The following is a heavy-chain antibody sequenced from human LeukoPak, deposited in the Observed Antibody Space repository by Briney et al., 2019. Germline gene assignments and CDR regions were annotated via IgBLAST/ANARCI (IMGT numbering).Heavy chain of an antibody. Sequence: GGSLRLSCAASGFTFSSYAMSWVRQAPGKGLEWVSAISGSGGSTYYADSVKGRFTISRDNSKNTRYLQMNSMTAEYTTVYYCAKASYAYYFDDGGQGTLVTVSS. V-gene: IGHV3-23*01. CDR1: GFTFSSYA. CDR2: ISGSGGST. D-gene: IGHD3-16*01. J-gene: IGHJ4*02. CDR3: AKASYAYYFDD.